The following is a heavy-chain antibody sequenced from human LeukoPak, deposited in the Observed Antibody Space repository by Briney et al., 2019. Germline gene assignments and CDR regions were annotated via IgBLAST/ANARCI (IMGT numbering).Heavy chain of an antibody. CDR3: ASQYSSSWRTPFDY. J-gene: IGHJ4*02. V-gene: IGHV1-69*05. CDR2: IIPIFGTA. CDR1: GGTFSSYA. Sequence: ASVKVSCKASGGTFSSYAISWVRQAPGQGLEWMGGIIPIFGTANYAQKFQGRVTITTDESTSTAYMELSSLRSEDTAVYYCASQYSSSWRTPFDYWGQGTLVTVYS. D-gene: IGHD6-13*01.